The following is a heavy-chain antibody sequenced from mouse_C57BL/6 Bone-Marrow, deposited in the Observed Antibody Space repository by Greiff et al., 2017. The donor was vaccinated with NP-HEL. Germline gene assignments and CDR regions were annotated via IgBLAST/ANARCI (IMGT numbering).Heavy chain of an antibody. J-gene: IGHJ2*01. V-gene: IGHV3-6*01. CDR3: ARGYYYGSSYPYYFDY. CDR1: GYSITSGYY. D-gene: IGHD1-1*01. Sequence: EVQLKESGPGLVKPSQSLSLTCSVTGYSITSGYYWNWIRQFPGNKLEWMGYISYDGSNNYNPSLKNRISITRDTSKNQFFLKLNSVTTEDTATYYCARGYYYGSSYPYYFDYWGQGTTLTVSS. CDR2: ISYDGSN.